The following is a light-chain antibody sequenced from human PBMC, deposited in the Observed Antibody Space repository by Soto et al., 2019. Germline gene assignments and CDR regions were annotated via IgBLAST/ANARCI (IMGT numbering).Light chain of an antibody. V-gene: IGLV1-44*01. Sequence: QSVLTQPPSASGTPGQRVTISCSGSSSNIGSNTVNWYQQLPGTAPKLLIYSSNQRPSGVPDRFSGSKSGTSASLAISGLQSEDEADYYCAAWDDSLNGYVVFGGGTQLTVL. J-gene: IGLJ2*01. CDR3: AAWDDSLNGYVV. CDR1: SSNIGSNT. CDR2: SSN.